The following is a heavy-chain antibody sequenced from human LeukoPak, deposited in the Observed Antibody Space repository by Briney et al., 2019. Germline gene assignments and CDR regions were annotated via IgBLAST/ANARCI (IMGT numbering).Heavy chain of an antibody. CDR2: INPNSGGT. CDR1: GYTFTSYD. Sequence: ASVKVSCKASGYTFTSYDINWVRQATGQGLEWMGWINPNSGGTNYAQKFQGRVTMTRDTSISTAYMELSRLRSDDTAVYYCASVVVWQWLVPNDAFDIWGQGTMVTVSS. J-gene: IGHJ3*02. V-gene: IGHV1-2*02. D-gene: IGHD6-19*01. CDR3: ASVVVWQWLVPNDAFDI.